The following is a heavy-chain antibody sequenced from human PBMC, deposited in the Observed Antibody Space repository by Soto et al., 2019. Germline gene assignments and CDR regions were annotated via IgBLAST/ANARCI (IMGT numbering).Heavy chain of an antibody. J-gene: IGHJ4*02. Sequence: ASVKVSCTASGYTFTSYAMHWVRQAPGQRLEWMGWINAGNGNTKYSQKSQGRVTITRDTSASTAYMELSSLRSEDTAVYYCARDYYKYYDSSGYYRSPAYWGQGTLVTVSS. CDR3: ARDYYKYYDSSGYYRSPAY. V-gene: IGHV1-3*01. D-gene: IGHD3-22*01. CDR1: GYTFTSYA. CDR2: INAGNGNT.